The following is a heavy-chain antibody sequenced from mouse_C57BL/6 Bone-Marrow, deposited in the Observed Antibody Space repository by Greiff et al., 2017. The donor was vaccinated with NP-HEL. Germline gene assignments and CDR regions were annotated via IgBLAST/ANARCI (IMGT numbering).Heavy chain of an antibody. V-gene: IGHV1-19*01. D-gene: IGHD1-1*01. CDR3: ATDGGYYGY. CDR2: RKKEKGGT. Sequence: GQGRVKPGAAVKMSCKAAGEKGKEEERKGGKKREGKRRERRGGRKKEKGGTSYNQKFKGKATLTVDKSSSTAYMELNSLTSEDSAVYYCATDGGYYGYWGKGTTLTVSS. CDR1: GEKGKEEE. J-gene: IGHJ2*01.